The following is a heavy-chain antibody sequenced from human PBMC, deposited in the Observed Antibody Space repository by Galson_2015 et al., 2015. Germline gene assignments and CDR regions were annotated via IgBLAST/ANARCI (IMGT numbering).Heavy chain of an antibody. V-gene: IGHV3-53*01. CDR1: GFTVSSNY. Sequence: LRLSCAASGFTVSSNYMSWVRQAPGKGLEWVSVIYSGGSTYYADSVKGRFTISRDNSKNTLYLQMNSLRAEDTAVYYCARDTGTVTTGVYGMDVWGQGTTVTVSS. D-gene: IGHD4-17*01. CDR3: ARDTGTVTTGVYGMDV. J-gene: IGHJ6*02. CDR2: IYSGGST.